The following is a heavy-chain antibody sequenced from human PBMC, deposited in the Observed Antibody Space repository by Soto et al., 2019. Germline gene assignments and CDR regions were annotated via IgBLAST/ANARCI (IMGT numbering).Heavy chain of an antibody. CDR1: GFTFDDYA. J-gene: IGHJ5*02. Sequence: PGGSLRLSCAASGFTFDDYAMHWVRQAPGKGLEWVSGISWNSGSIGYADSVKGRFTISRDNAKNSLYLQMNSLRAEDTALYYCAKDKERRYGSGWYSSWLDPWGQGTLVTVSS. D-gene: IGHD6-19*01. V-gene: IGHV3-9*01. CDR2: ISWNSGSI. CDR3: AKDKERRYGSGWYSSWLDP.